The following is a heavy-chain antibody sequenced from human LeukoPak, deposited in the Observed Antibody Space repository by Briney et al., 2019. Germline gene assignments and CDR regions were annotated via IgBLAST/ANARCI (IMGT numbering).Heavy chain of an antibody. Sequence: PSETLSLTCIVSGASISSRYYWAWIRQPPGKGLEWIGNFYHSGTAYYNPSLESRATIFVDTSKNQSSLVLKSVTATDTAVYYCVWGRFSTSSSWFDPWGQGTLVTVSS. CDR1: GASISSRYY. CDR2: FYHSGTA. CDR3: VWGRFSTSSSWFDP. D-gene: IGHD3-3*01. J-gene: IGHJ5*02. V-gene: IGHV4-38-2*02.